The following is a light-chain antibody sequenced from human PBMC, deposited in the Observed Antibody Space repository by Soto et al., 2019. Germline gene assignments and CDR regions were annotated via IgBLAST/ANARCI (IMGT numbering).Light chain of an antibody. J-gene: IGLJ1*01. CDR3: SSFTSSTSYV. CDR1: SSDVGSYNS. V-gene: IGLV2-14*03. CDR2: DVN. Sequence: QPALTQPASVSGVPGHSRAISCTGNSSDVGSYNSVSWYQQYPGKAPKLMIHDVNNRPSGISDRFSGSKSGNTASLTISGLQAEDEADYYCSSFTSSTSYVFGTGTKVTV.